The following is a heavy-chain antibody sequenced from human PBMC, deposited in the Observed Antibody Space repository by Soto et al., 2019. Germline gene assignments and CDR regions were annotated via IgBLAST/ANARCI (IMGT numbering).Heavy chain of an antibody. CDR2: ISGSGGST. J-gene: IGHJ4*02. D-gene: IGHD3-22*01. CDR1: GFTFSSYA. V-gene: IGHV3-23*01. CDR3: AKNGANYYDSSGYLDY. Sequence: PGGSLRLSCAASGFTFSSYAMSWVRQAPGKGLEWVSAISGSGGSTYYADPVKGRFTISRDNSKNTLYLQMNSLRAEDTAVYYCAKNGANYYDSSGYLDYWGQGTLVTVSS.